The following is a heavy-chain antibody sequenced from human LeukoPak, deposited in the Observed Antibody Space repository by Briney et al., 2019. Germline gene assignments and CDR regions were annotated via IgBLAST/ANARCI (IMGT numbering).Heavy chain of an antibody. V-gene: IGHV3-66*01. CDR3: VRAGWYSSYINWFDP. J-gene: IGHJ5*02. D-gene: IGHD6-13*01. CDR2: IYSGGST. Sequence: GGSLRLSCAASGFTVSSNYMSWVRQAPGKGLEWVSVIYSGGSTYYADSVKGRFTISRDNFKNTLYLQMNSLRAEDTAVYYCVRAGWYSSYINWFDPWGQGTLVTVSS. CDR1: GFTVSSNY.